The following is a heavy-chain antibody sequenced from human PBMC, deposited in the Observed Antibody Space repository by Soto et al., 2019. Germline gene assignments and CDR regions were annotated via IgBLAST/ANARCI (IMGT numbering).Heavy chain of an antibody. CDR3: ARDSDYDILTGYYTPNFDY. J-gene: IGHJ4*02. CDR2: ISSSSSTI. V-gene: IGHV3-48*02. Sequence: GGSLRLSCAASGFTFSSYSMNWVRQAPGKGLEWVSYISSSSSTIYYADSVKGRFTISRDNAKNSLYLQMNSLRDEDTAVYYCARDSDYDILTGYYTPNFDYWGQGTLVTVSS. CDR1: GFTFSSYS. D-gene: IGHD3-9*01.